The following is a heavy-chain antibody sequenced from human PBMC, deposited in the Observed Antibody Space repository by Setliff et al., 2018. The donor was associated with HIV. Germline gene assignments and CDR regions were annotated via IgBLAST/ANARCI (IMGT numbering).Heavy chain of an antibody. V-gene: IGHV1-69*13. CDR3: ARKSGNGWNSDY. CDR2: IIPFRATP. CDR1: GGTFTMSA. J-gene: IGHJ4*02. D-gene: IGHD6-19*01. Sequence: SVKVSCKASGGTFTMSAFNWVRQAPGQGLEWMGGIIPFRATPEYAQRFQGRVTITADESTRTVYMDMSSLRDEDTAVYYCARKSGNGWNSDYWGQGTLVTVSS.